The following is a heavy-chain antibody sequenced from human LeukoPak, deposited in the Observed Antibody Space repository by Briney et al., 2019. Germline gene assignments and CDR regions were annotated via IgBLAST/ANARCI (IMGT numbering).Heavy chain of an antibody. J-gene: IGHJ4*02. CDR2: INPNSGGT. V-gene: IGHV1-2*02. D-gene: IGHD6-13*01. Sequence: GASVKVSCKASGYTFTGYYMHWVRQAPGQGLEWMGWINPNSGGTNYAQKFQGRVTMTRDTSISTAYMELSRLRSDDTAVYYCAKIPLLRYSSSLDYWGQGTLVTVSS. CDR3: AKIPLLRYSSSLDY. CDR1: GYTFTGYY.